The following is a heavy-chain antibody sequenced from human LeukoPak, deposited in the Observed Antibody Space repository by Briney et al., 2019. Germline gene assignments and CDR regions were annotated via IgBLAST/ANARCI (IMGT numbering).Heavy chain of an antibody. Sequence: PSETLSLTCTVSGGSISSSSYWGWIRQPPGKGLEWLGTIYYAGSTYYSPSLKSRVTISVDTPKNQFSLKLTSVSAADTAVYYCARPRYNWNYYFDYWGQGTLVTVSS. CDR2: IYYAGST. CDR1: GGSISSSSY. J-gene: IGHJ4*02. V-gene: IGHV4-39*01. D-gene: IGHD1-7*01. CDR3: ARPRYNWNYYFDY.